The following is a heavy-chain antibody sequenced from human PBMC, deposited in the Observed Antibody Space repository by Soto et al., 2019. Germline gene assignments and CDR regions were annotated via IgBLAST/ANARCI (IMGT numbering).Heavy chain of an antibody. D-gene: IGHD2-2*01. V-gene: IGHV1-69*13. CDR2: IIPIFGTA. Sequence: RASVKVSCKASGGTFSSYAISWVRQAPGQGLEWMGGIIPIFGTANYAQKFQGRVTITADESTSTAYMELSSLRSEDTAVYYCARLVVPAASRDVWGQGTTVTVSS. CDR1: GGTFSSYA. J-gene: IGHJ6*02. CDR3: ARLVVPAASRDV.